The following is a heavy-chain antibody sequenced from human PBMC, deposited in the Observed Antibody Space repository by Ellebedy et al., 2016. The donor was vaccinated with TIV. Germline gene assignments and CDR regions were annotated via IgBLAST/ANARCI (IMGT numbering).Heavy chain of an antibody. CDR3: TKYYASGSSQYYFDY. CDR2: IKSNTDDGTT. Sequence: GESLKISXAASGFTFTTYGMHWVRQAPGRGLEWLGRIKSNTDDGTTDYAAPVKGRFTISRDDSKHTLYLQMNSLTTEDTAVYYCTKYYASGSSQYYFDYWGQGTLVTVSS. D-gene: IGHD3-10*01. J-gene: IGHJ4*02. CDR1: GFTFTTYG. V-gene: IGHV3-15*01.